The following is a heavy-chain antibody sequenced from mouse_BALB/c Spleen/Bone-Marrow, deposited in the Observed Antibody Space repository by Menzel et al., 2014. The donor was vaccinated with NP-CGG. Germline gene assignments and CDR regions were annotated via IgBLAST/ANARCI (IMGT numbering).Heavy chain of an antibody. CDR2: INPGSGAT. CDR3: ARRLTGTLYFDY. D-gene: IGHD4-1*01. J-gene: IGHJ2*01. Sequence: VKLVESGAELVRPGTSVKVSCKASGYAFXNYLIEWVKQRSGQGLEWIGVINPGSGATNYNENFKGKATLTADESSSTPYMQLSSLTSDDSAVYFCARRLTGTLYFDYWGQGTTLTVSS. V-gene: IGHV1-54*03. CDR1: GYAFXNYL.